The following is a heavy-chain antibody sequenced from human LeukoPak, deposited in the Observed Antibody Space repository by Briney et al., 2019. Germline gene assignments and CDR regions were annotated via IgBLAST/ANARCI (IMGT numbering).Heavy chain of an antibody. J-gene: IGHJ6*03. V-gene: IGHV4-4*07. CDR2: IYTSGST. Sequence: SETLSLTCTVSGGSISSYYWSWIRQPAGKGLEWIGRIYTSGSTNYNPSLKSRVTMSVDTSQNQFSLKLSSVTAADTAVYYCARVTGAATGIYYYYYYMDVWGKGTTVTVSS. CDR3: ARVTGAATGIYYYYYYMDV. CDR1: GGSISSYY. D-gene: IGHD6-13*01.